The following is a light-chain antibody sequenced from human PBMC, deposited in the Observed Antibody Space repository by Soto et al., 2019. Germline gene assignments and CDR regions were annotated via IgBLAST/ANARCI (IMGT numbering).Light chain of an antibody. V-gene: IGLV1-44*01. CDR1: ASNIGSQS. J-gene: IGLJ3*02. CDR2: ANT. Sequence: QSVLTQPPSASGTPGQRVSISCSGSASNIGSQSVNWYQHLPGASPKLLIYANTQRPSGVPDRFSASKSGTSASLAISGLQSDDEADYYCAAWDDTVNGWVFGGGTKVTVL. CDR3: AAWDDTVNGWV.